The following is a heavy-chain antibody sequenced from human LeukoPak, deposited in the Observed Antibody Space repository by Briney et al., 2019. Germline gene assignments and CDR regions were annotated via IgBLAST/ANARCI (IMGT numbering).Heavy chain of an antibody. Sequence: ASVKVSRKASGYTFTSYGISWVRQAPGQGREWMGWISAYNGNTNYAQKLQGRVTMTTDTSTSTAYMELRSLGSDDTAVYYCAREGDYGDSYYFDYWGQGTLVTVSS. J-gene: IGHJ4*02. D-gene: IGHD4-17*01. CDR2: ISAYNGNT. CDR3: AREGDYGDSYYFDY. V-gene: IGHV1-18*01. CDR1: GYTFTSYG.